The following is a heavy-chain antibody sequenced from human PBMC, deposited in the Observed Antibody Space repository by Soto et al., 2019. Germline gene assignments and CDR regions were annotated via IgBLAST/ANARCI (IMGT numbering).Heavy chain of an antibody. CDR3: TTRRFRVRGVTTMDV. V-gene: IGHV4-39*01. D-gene: IGHD3-10*01. CDR1: GGSIGGSNYF. CDR2: IYSSGTT. J-gene: IGHJ6*02. Sequence: NPSETLSLTCTVSGGSIGGSNYFWGWIRQSPGTGLEWLGTIYSSGTTYYSPSLKSRITMSLDTSKNQFSLNLGSVTAADTAVYYSTTRRFRVRGVTTMDVWGPGTTVTVSS.